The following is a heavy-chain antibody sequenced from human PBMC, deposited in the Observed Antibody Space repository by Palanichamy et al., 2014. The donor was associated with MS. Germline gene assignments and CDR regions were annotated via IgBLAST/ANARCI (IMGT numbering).Heavy chain of an antibody. J-gene: IGHJ4*02. D-gene: IGHD5-18*01. CDR2: IDRNSGGT. Sequence: QVQRVQSGAEVKKSGASVKVSCKTSGYTFTGYYMHWVRQAPGQGLEWMGWIDRNSGGTNYAQKFEGRVTMTRDTSISTAYMELSTLRSDDTAVYYCARRGSYGYDYWGQGTLVTVSS. V-gene: IGHV1-2*02. CDR3: ARRGSYGYDY. CDR1: GYTFTGYY.